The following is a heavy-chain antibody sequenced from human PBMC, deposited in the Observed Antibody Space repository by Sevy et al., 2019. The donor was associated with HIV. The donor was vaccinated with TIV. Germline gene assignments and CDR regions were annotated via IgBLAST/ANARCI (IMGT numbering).Heavy chain of an antibody. Sequence: GGSLRLSCVASGFTFSSYDMHWVRQVTGKGLEWVSGVGPAGDPFYPGSVKGRFTISRENAKNSFYLQMNSLRARDTAVYYCARSGGYSDYGMDVWGQWTTVTDSS. CDR1: GFTFSSYD. V-gene: IGHV3-13*05. CDR2: VGPAGDP. CDR3: ARSGGYSDYGMDV. D-gene: IGHD5-12*01. J-gene: IGHJ6*02.